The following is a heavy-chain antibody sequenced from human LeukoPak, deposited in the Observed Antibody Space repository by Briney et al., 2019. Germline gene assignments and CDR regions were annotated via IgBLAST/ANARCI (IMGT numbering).Heavy chain of an antibody. CDR2: VYYSGST. CDR1: GVSISTYF. CDR3: ARVRGNGYHHGMDV. V-gene: IGHV4-59*01. J-gene: IGHJ6*02. D-gene: IGHD4-23*01. Sequence: SETLPLTCTVSGVSISTYFWTWIRQPPGKGLEYLGYVYYSGSTNYNPSLKSRVTISVDPSKDQFSLKLSSVTAADSAVYYCARVRGNGYHHGMDVWGQGTAVTVSS.